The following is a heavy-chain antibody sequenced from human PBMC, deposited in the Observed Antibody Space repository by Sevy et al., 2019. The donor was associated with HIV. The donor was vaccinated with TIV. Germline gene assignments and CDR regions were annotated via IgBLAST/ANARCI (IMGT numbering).Heavy chain of an antibody. J-gene: IGHJ6*02. V-gene: IGHV3-48*01. D-gene: IGHD3-22*01. CDR3: VRLAYDSSGYYYGLSGHYYYYGMDV. CDR1: GFTFSSYS. Sequence: GGSLRLSCAASGFTFSSYSMNWVRQAPGKGLEWVSYISSSSSTIYYADSVQGRFTISRDNAKNSLYLQMNSLRAEDTAVYYCVRLAYDSSGYYYGLSGHYYYYGMDVWGQGTTVTVSS. CDR2: ISSSSSTI.